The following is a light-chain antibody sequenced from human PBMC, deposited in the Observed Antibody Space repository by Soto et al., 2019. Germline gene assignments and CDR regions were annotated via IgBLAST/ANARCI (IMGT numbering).Light chain of an antibody. Sequence: SYELTQPPSVSVSLGQMARATCSGEALPKKYTYWYHQKAGQFPVLVRSKDSERPLGIPERFSGSSSGTTVTLTISGVQAEDEADYYCLSADTSSTYFVFGTGTKVTVL. V-gene: IGLV3-16*01. CDR1: ALPKKY. CDR3: LSADTSSTYFV. CDR2: KDS. J-gene: IGLJ1*01.